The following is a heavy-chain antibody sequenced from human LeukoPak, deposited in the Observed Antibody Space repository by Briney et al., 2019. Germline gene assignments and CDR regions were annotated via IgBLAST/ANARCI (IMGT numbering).Heavy chain of an antibody. V-gene: IGHV4-34*01. Sequence: PSETLSLACAVYGGSISGHYWSWIRQPPGKGLEWIGEINHSGSTNYNPSLKSRVTISVDTSKNQFSLTLTSVTAADTAVYYCARLGRSGGKYYFDYWGQGTLVTVSS. CDR1: GGSISGHY. CDR2: INHSGST. CDR3: ARLGRSGGKYYFDY. J-gene: IGHJ4*02. D-gene: IGHD3-10*01.